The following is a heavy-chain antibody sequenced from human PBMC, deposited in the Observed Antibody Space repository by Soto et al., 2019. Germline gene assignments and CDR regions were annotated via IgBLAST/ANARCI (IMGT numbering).Heavy chain of an antibody. CDR3: ARVGGFGATTIDY. D-gene: IGHD3-10*01. CDR2: IYYSGST. V-gene: IGHV4-30-4*01. CDR1: GGSISSGDYY. J-gene: IGHJ4*02. Sequence: TLSLTCTVSGGSISSGDYYWSWIRKPPGKGLEWIGYIYYSGSTYYNPSLKSRVTISVDTSKNQFSLKLSSVTAADTAVYYCARVGGFGATTIDYWGQGTLVTVSS.